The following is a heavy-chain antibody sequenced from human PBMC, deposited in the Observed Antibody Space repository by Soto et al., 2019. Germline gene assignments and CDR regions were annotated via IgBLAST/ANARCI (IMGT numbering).Heavy chain of an antibody. CDR2: IIPILGIA. Sequence: QVQLVQSGAEVKKPGSSVKVPCKASGGTFSSYTISWVRQAPGQGLEWMGRIIPILGIANYAQKFQGRVTITADKSTSTAYMELSSLRSEDTAVYYCAREEGGSGFDYWGQGTLVTVSS. J-gene: IGHJ4*02. CDR3: AREEGGSGFDY. D-gene: IGHD3-16*01. CDR1: GGTFSSYT. V-gene: IGHV1-69*08.